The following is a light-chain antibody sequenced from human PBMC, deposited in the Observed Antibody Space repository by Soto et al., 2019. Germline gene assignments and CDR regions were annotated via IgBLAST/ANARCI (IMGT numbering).Light chain of an antibody. Sequence: DIQMTQSPSSLSASVGDRFTITCRASQSISTFLNWYQQKPGKAPKLLIYDASSLQTGVPSRFSGSGSGTDFSLTISSLQPEDFATYYCQQSYSTPPWTFGQGTKVDIK. CDR1: QSISTF. CDR3: QQSYSTPPWT. CDR2: DAS. J-gene: IGKJ1*01. V-gene: IGKV1-39*01.